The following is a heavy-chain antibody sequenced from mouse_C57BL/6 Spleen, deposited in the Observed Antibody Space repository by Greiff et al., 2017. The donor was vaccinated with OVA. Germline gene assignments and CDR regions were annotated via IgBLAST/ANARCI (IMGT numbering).Heavy chain of an antibody. CDR3: ATYDYDGGGDY. V-gene: IGHV1-74*01. CDR2: IHPSDSDT. J-gene: IGHJ4*01. CDR1: GYTFTSYW. D-gene: IGHD2-4*01. Sequence: QVQLQQPGAELVKPGASVKVSCKASGYTFTSYWMHWVKQRPGQGLEWIGRIHPSDSDTNYNQKFKGKATLTVDKSSSTAYMQVSSLTSEDSAVYYCATYDYDGGGDYWGQGTSVTVSS.